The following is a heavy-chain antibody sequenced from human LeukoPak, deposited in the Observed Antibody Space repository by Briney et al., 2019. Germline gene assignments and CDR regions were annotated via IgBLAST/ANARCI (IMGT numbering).Heavy chain of an antibody. CDR2: ISSSGSTI. Sequence: PGGSLRLSCAASGFTFSDYYMSWIRQAPGKGLEWVSYISSSGSTIYYADSVKGRFTISRDNAKNSLYLQMKSLRAEDTAVYYCARDQTTYTIFGVSDAFDIWGQGTMVTVSS. D-gene: IGHD3-3*01. CDR1: GFTFSDYY. V-gene: IGHV3-11*04. CDR3: ARDQTTYTIFGVSDAFDI. J-gene: IGHJ3*02.